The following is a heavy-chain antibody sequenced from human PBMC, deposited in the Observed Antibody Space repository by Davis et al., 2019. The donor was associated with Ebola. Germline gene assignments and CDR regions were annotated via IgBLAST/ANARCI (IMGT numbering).Heavy chain of an antibody. CDR3: ARGPWGSYFHPGHYMDV. Sequence: PSETLSLTCTVSGGSISSYYWSWIRQPAGKGLEWIGRIYTSGSTNYNPSLKSRVTISVDTSKNQFSLKLSSVTAADTAVYYCARGPWGSYFHPGHYMDVWGKGTTVTVSS. J-gene: IGHJ6*03. CDR1: GGSISSYY. D-gene: IGHD3-16*01. CDR2: IYTSGST. V-gene: IGHV4-4*07.